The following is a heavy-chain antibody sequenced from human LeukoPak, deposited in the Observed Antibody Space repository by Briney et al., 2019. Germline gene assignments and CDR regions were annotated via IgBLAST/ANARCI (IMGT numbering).Heavy chain of an antibody. J-gene: IGHJ4*02. Sequence: GGSLRLSCAASGFTFSSYGMHWVRQAPGKGLEWVAVIWYDGSNKYYADSVKGGFTISRDKSKNTLYLQMNSLRAEDTAVYYCARDPGDYIWGSYRYTGSFDYWGQGTLVTVSS. CDR3: ARDPGDYIWGSYRYTGSFDY. D-gene: IGHD3-16*02. CDR2: IWYDGSNK. CDR1: GFTFSSYG. V-gene: IGHV3-33*01.